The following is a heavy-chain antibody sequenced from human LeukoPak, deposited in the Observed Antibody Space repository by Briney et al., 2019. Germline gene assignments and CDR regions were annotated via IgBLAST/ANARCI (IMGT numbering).Heavy chain of an antibody. D-gene: IGHD3-10*01. CDR1: GDSISSTSYY. Sequence: SETLFLTCSVSGDSISSTSYYWGWIRQPPGKGLEWIGSVYYDGSTHYSPSLKSRVTISVDTSKNQFSLKLRSVTAADTAIYYCARHLNYYGSGSYGAYYYYGMDVWGQGTTVTVSS. J-gene: IGHJ6*02. V-gene: IGHV4-39*07. CDR3: ARHLNYYGSGSYGAYYYYGMDV. CDR2: VYYDGST.